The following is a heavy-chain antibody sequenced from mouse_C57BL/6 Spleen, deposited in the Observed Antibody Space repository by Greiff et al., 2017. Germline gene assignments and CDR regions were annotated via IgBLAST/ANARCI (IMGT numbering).Heavy chain of an antibody. CDR2: IWSGGST. D-gene: IGHD6-1*01. J-gene: IGHJ2*01. V-gene: IGHV2-2*01. CDR3: ARGGSLYYFDY. Sequence: VQVVESGPGLVQPSQSLSITCTVSGFSLTSYGVHWVRQSPGKGLEWLGVIWSGGSTDYNAAFISRLSISKDNSKSQVFFKMNSLQADDTAIYYCARGGSLYYFDYWGQGTTLTVSS. CDR1: GFSLTSYG.